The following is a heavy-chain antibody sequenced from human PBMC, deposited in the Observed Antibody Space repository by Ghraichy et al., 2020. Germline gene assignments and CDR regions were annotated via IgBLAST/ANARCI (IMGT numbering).Heavy chain of an antibody. CDR3: AKEGAEQQLVRNRRFDY. CDR1: GFTFSSYA. V-gene: IGHV3-23*01. J-gene: IGHJ4*02. CDR2: ISGSGGST. Sequence: GSLTLSCAASGFTFSSYAMSWVRQAPGKGLEWVSAISGSGGSTYYADSVKGRFTISRDNSKNTLYLQMNSLRAEDTAVYYCAKEGAEQQLVRNRRFDYWGQGTLVTVSS. D-gene: IGHD6-13*01.